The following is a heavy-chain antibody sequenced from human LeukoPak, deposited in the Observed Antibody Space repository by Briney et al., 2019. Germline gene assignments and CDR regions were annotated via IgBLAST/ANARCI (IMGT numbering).Heavy chain of an antibody. D-gene: IGHD6-19*01. J-gene: IGHJ5*02. CDR3: ARYSVAGTENWFDP. CDR1: GGSISSYY. V-gene: IGHV4-4*07. CDR2: IYTSGST. Sequence: SETLSLTCTVSGGSISSYYWSWIRQPAGKGLEWIGRIYTSGSTNYNPSLKSRVTISVDTSKNQFSLKLSSVTAADTAVYYCARYSVAGTENWFDPWGQGTLVTVSS.